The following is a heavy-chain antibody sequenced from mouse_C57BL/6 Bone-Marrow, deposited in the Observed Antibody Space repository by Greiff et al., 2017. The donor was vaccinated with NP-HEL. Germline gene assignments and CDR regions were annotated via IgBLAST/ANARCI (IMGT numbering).Heavy chain of an antibody. Sequence: QVQLKESGPELVKPGASVKISCKASGYAFSSSWMNWVKQRPGKGLEWIGRIYPGDGDTNYNGKFKGKATLTADKSSSTAYMQLSSLTSEDSAVYFCARGRYSPFDYWGQGTTLTVSS. CDR1: GYAFSSSW. J-gene: IGHJ2*01. V-gene: IGHV1-82*01. D-gene: IGHD1-1*01. CDR3: ARGRYSPFDY. CDR2: IYPGDGDT.